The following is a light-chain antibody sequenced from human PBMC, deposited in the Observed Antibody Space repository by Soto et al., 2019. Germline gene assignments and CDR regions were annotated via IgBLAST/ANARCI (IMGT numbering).Light chain of an antibody. Sequence: QSVLTQPASVSGSPGQSISISCTGTSSDIGGYNYVAWYQQHPGKAPRLMIYDVFNRPSGVSNRFSGSKSGNTASLTVSGLQADDEAEYFCSSYTSSSTLALFGGGTKVTVL. CDR1: SSDIGGYNY. CDR3: SSYTSSSTLAL. CDR2: DVF. J-gene: IGLJ2*01. V-gene: IGLV2-14*03.